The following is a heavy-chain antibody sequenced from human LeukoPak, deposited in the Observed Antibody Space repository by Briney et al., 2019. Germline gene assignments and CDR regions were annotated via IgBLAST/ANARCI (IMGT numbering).Heavy chain of an antibody. CDR1: GGSISSGGYY. CDR2: IYHSGST. J-gene: IGHJ4*02. CDR3: ARAGYSSGWSFDY. Sequence: SETLSLTCTVSGGSISSGGYYWSWIRQPPGKGLEWIGYIYHSGSTYYNPSLKSRVTISVDRSKNQFSLKLSSVTAADTAVYYCARAGYSSGWSFDYWGQGTLVTVSS. V-gene: IGHV4-30-2*01. D-gene: IGHD6-19*01.